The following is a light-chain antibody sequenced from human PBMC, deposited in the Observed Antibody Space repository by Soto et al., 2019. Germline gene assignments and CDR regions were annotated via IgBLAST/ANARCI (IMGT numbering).Light chain of an antibody. CDR2: DVS. Sequence: QSVLTQPASVSGSPGQSITISCTGTSSDVGLYNYVSWYQQHPGKAPKLMIYDVSHRPSGVSNRFSGSKSGNTASLTISGLQAEDEADYYCSSYTSSSTLVVFGGGTKVTVL. CDR1: SSDVGLYNY. V-gene: IGLV2-14*01. CDR3: SSYTSSSTLVV. J-gene: IGLJ2*01.